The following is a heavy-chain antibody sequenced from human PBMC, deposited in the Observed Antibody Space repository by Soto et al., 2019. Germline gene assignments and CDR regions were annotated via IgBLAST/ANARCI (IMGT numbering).Heavy chain of an antibody. D-gene: IGHD1-26*01. CDR2: ISGGSGTI. V-gene: IGHV3-23*01. CDR1: GFTFSSFA. Sequence: GGSLRLSCAASGFTFSSFAMSWVRQAPGKGLEWVSAISGGSGTIYYADSVKGRFTISRDNPKNTLYLQMNSLRAEDTAVYYCEKGHYSGSYAYFDYWGQGSLVTVSP. CDR3: EKGHYSGSYAYFDY. J-gene: IGHJ4*02.